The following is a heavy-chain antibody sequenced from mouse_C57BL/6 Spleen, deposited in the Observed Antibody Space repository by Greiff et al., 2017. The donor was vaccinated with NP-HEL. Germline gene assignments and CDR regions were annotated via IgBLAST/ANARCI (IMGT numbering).Heavy chain of an antibody. Sequence: QVQLKQPGAELVRPGTSVKLSCKASGYTFTSYWMHWVKQRPGQGLEWIGVIDPSDSYTNYNQKFKGKATLTVDTSSSTAYMQLSSLTSEDSAVYYCARNSDYDYDRGFAYWGQGTLVTVSA. CDR1: GYTFTSYW. D-gene: IGHD2-4*01. J-gene: IGHJ3*01. CDR3: ARNSDYDYDRGFAY. V-gene: IGHV1-59*01. CDR2: IDPSDSYT.